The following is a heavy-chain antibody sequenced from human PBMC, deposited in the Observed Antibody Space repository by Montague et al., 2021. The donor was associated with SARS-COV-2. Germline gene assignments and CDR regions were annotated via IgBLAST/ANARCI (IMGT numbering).Heavy chain of an antibody. CDR1: GGSFSDYY. D-gene: IGHD3-22*01. CDR3: ARGRQHFNMIVVVMTGGEYYFDY. Sequence: SETRSLTCAVYGGSFSDYYWSWIRQPHGKGLEWIGEINHRGTSNYNPSLKSRVPISVDTSKIQFSLYLGSVTAADTAVYYCARGRQHFNMIVVVMTGGEYYFDYWGQGTLVTVSS. CDR2: INHRGTS. V-gene: IGHV4-34*01. J-gene: IGHJ4*02.